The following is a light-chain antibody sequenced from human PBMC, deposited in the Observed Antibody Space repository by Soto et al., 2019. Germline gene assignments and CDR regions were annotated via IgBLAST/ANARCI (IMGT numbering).Light chain of an antibody. CDR3: QQFDASRPAFT. Sequence: ESVLTQSPGTLSLSPGERATLSCRASQTVNSRYLTWYQHKPGQAPRLLIYGASIRATGIPDRFSGSRSGADFGFTIVGLEHEDSELYYCQQFDASRPAFTFGQGTRLEI. CDR1: QTVNSRY. V-gene: IGKV3-20*01. J-gene: IGKJ2*01. CDR2: GAS.